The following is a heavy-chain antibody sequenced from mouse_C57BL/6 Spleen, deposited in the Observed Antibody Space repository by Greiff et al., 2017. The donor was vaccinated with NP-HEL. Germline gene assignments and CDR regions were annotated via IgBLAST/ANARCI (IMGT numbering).Heavy chain of an antibody. J-gene: IGHJ2*01. D-gene: IGHD1-1*01. CDR1: GFTFSSHA. CDR3: ERDRLLRSYIDY. Sequence: EVKLVESGGGLVKPGGSLKLSCAASGFTFSSHAMSWVRQTPEKRLEWVATISDGGSYTYYLDNVKGRFTISRDNAKKKRYIQMTHLKCVRTAMDYCERDRLLRSYIDYGDQGTTLTVSS. CDR2: ISDGGSYT. V-gene: IGHV5-4*01.